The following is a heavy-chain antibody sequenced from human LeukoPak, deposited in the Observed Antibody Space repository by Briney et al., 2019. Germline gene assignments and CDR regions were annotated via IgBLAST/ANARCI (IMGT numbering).Heavy chain of an antibody. V-gene: IGHV1-2*02. J-gene: IGHJ5*02. CDR1: GYTFTGYY. CDR3: ARKLDILTGLSPRNWFDP. Sequence: ASVKVSCKAPGYTFTGYYMHWVRQAPGQGLEWMGWINPNSGGTNYAQKFQGRVTMTRDTSISTAYMELSRLRSDDTAVYYCARKLDILTGLSPRNWFDPWGQGTLVTVSS. CDR2: INPNSGGT. D-gene: IGHD3-9*01.